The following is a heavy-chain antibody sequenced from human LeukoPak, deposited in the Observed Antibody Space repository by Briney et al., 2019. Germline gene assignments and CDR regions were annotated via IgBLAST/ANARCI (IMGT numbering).Heavy chain of an antibody. J-gene: IGHJ6*02. CDR3: ASKTWDRGMDV. CDR2: ISSSSTYI. Sequence: GSLRLSCAASGFTFSTYNMNWVRQAPGKGLEWVSSISSSSTYIYYTDSVKGRFTFSRDNAKNSLYLQMNSLGVEDTAVYYCASKTWDRGMDVWGQGTTVTVSS. V-gene: IGHV3-21*01. CDR1: GFTFSTYN. D-gene: IGHD1-26*01.